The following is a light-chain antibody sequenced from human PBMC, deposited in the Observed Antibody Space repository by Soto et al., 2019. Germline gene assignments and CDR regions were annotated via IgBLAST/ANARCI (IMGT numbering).Light chain of an antibody. V-gene: IGKV3-20*01. CDR2: GAS. CDR1: QSVNSGY. Sequence: EIVLTQSPGTLSLSPGERASLSCRADQSVNSGYLAWYQHKPGQAPRLLIYGASDRATGIPDRFSGSGSGTVFPLIISRVEPEDFAVYYWQQYVSSPFTFGPGTKVEIK. J-gene: IGKJ3*01. CDR3: QQYVSSPFT.